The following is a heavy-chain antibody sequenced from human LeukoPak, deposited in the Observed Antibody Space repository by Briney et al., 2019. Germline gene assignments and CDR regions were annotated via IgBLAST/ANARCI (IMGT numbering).Heavy chain of an antibody. CDR3: ARARTGIAAAGDFDY. CDR1: GYTFTSYA. D-gene: IGHD6-13*01. V-gene: IGHV1-3*01. Sequence: ASVKVSWKASGYTFTSYAMHWVRQAPGQRLEWMGWINAGNGNTKYSQKFQGRVTITRDTSASTAYMELSSLRSEDTAVYYCARARTGIAAAGDFDYWGQGTLVTVSS. J-gene: IGHJ4*02. CDR2: INAGNGNT.